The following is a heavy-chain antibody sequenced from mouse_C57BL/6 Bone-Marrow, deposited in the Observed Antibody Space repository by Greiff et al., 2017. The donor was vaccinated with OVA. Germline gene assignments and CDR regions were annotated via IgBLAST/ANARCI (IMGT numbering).Heavy chain of an antibody. CDR3: ARRTGPAWFAY. D-gene: IGHD4-1*01. CDR1: GYTFTSYW. V-gene: IGHV1-64*01. CDR2: IHPNSGST. Sequence: QVQLQQSGAELVKPGASVKLSCKASGYTFTSYWMHWVKQRPGQGLEWIGMIHPNSGSTNYNEKFKSKATLTVDKSSSTAYMQLSSLTSEDSAVYYCARRTGPAWFAYWGQGTLVTVSA. J-gene: IGHJ3*01.